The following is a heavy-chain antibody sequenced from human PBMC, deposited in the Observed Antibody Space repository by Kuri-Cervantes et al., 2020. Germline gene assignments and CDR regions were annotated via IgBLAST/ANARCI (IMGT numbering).Heavy chain of an antibody. V-gene: IGHV3-11*04. CDR1: QFVLRGY. Sequence: GGPLRLSCTASQFVLRGYMAWIRQAPGKGLEWISYISGDGTTTFYADSVKGRFTISRDKAKNSLFLQMNSLRAEDTAMYYCTTGDRGRDTGEFDYWGQGTLVTVSS. CDR2: ISGDGTTT. D-gene: IGHD3-16*01. CDR3: TTGDRGRDTGEFDY. J-gene: IGHJ4*02.